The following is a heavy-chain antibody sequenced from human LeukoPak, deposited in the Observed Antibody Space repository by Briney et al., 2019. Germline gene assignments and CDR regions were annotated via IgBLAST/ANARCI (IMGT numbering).Heavy chain of an antibody. J-gene: IGHJ4*02. Sequence: SETLSLTCTVSGGSISSYYWSWIRQPPGKGLEWFGYIYYSGSTNYNPSLKSRVTISVDTSKNQFSLKLSSMTAADTAVYYCARGLAAMASYYFDYWGQGTLVTVSS. CDR3: ARGLAAMASYYFDY. CDR2: IYYSGST. D-gene: IGHD5-18*01. V-gene: IGHV4-59*01. CDR1: GGSISSYY.